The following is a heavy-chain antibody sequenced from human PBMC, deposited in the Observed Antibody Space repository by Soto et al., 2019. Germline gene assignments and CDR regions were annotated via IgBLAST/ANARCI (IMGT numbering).Heavy chain of an antibody. CDR3: ARSPSGSFPSGNAFDL. Sequence: QLVESGGGLVQPGGSLRLSCAASGFAFSTYDMFWVRQGTGKGLEWVSAIGTKADPFYPDSVKGRFTISRENGKNSLYLQMNSLRAGDTAVYYCARSPSGSFPSGNAFDLWGQGTMVTVSS. V-gene: IGHV3-13*05. CDR2: IGTKADP. D-gene: IGHD1-26*01. J-gene: IGHJ3*01. CDR1: GFAFSTYD.